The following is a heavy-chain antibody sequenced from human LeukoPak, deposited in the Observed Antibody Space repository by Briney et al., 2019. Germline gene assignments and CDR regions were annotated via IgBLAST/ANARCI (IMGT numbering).Heavy chain of an antibody. Sequence: GGSLRLSCAASGFTVSSNYMSWVRQAPGKGLEWVSVIYSGGSTYYADSVKGRFTISRDNSKNTLYLQMNSLGADDTAVYYCAKDINYYDSSGYSYYFENWGQGTLVTVSS. CDR1: GFTVSSNY. D-gene: IGHD3-22*01. J-gene: IGHJ4*02. CDR3: AKDINYYDSSGYSYYFEN. V-gene: IGHV3-66*01. CDR2: IYSGGST.